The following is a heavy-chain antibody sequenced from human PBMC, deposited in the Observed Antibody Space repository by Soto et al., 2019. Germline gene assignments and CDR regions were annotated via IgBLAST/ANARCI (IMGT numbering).Heavy chain of an antibody. V-gene: IGHV4-38-2*02. CDR3: ARVHVMVVAGSTFDY. CDR1: GYSVSRGSY. Sequence: SETLSLACTVSGYSVSRGSYWAGIRQPPGKGPEWIASIYHGGTTFYNPSLKGRITISVDTSNYQCSPKLTSVTPADTAVYYCARVHVMVVAGSTFDYWGQGTLVTVSS. D-gene: IGHD6-19*01. J-gene: IGHJ4*02. CDR2: IYHGGTT.